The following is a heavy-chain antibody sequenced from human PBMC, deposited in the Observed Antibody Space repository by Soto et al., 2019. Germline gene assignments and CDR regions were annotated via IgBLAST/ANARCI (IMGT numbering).Heavy chain of an antibody. CDR2: IFANDEE. V-gene: IGHV2-26*01. CDR1: GFSLSNARMG. CDR3: SLMGDYYVNAVDALDL. J-gene: IGHJ3*01. Sequence: QVTLKESGPVLVKPTETLTLTCTVSGFSLSNARMGVSWIRQPPGKALEWLAHIFANDEESYNTSLSSRLSISRDTSNNQGSLTMTHTDPVATAPYYCSLMGDYYVNAVDALDLWGPGTMVTVSS. D-gene: IGHD3-10*02.